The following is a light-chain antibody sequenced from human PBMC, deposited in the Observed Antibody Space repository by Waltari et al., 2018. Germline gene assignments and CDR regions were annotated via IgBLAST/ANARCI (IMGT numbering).Light chain of an antibody. CDR1: SSNIGAGYD. Sequence: QSVLTQPPSVSGAPGQRVTISCTGSSSNIGAGYDVHWYQQLPGTAPKLLIYVNSNRPAGVPDRFSGSKSGTSASLAITGLQAEDEADYYCQSYDSSLSGSNVFGGGTKLTVL. V-gene: IGLV1-40*01. CDR2: VNS. J-gene: IGLJ2*01. CDR3: QSYDSSLSGSNV.